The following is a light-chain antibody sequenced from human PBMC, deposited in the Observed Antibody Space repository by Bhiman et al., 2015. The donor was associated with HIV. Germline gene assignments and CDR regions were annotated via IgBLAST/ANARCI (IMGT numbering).Light chain of an antibody. V-gene: IGLV2-14*01. J-gene: IGLJ1*01. CDR3: HSYDTSLSGYV. CDR2: DVS. Sequence: QSALTQPASVSGSPGQSITISCTGTSSDVGTYNYVSWYQQHSGKAPKLMIYDVSKRPSGVPDRFSASKSGTSASLAITGLQAEDEADYYCHSYDTSLSGYVFGTGTKVTTL. CDR1: SSDVGTYNY.